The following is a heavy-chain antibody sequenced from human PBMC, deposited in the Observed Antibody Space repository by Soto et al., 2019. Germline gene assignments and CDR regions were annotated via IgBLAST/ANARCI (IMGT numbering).Heavy chain of an antibody. J-gene: IGHJ4*02. CDR2: LNPNSGDT. CDR1: GYTFTSYD. CDR3: ATSGGGWYLY. Sequence: EASVKVSCKASGYTFTSYDINWVRQATGQGLEWMGWLNPNSGDTGYAQKFQGRVTLTRNTSINTAYIELSSLTSDDTAVYYCATSGGGWYLYWGQGTLVTV. V-gene: IGHV1-8*01. D-gene: IGHD6-19*01.